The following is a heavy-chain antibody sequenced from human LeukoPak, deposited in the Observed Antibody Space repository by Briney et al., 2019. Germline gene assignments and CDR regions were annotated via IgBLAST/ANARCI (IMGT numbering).Heavy chain of an antibody. J-gene: IGHJ3*02. CDR3: ARGSPKYDFWSGHDAFDI. D-gene: IGHD3-3*01. V-gene: IGHV1-2*02. Sequence: ASVKVSCKASGYTFTGYYMHWVRQAPGQGLEWMGWINPNSGGTNYAQKFQGRVTMTRDTSISTAYMELSRLRSDDTAVYYCARGSPKYDFWSGHDAFDIWGQGTMVTVSS. CDR1: GYTFTGYY. CDR2: INPNSGGT.